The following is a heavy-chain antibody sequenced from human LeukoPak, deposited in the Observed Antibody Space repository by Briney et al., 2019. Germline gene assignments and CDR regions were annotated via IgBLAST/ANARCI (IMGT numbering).Heavy chain of an antibody. CDR1: GFTFSGYA. D-gene: IGHD6-13*01. CDR3: AKSGSSSWYYYYYGTDV. J-gene: IGHJ6*02. CDR2: ISGSGGST. V-gene: IGHV3-23*01. Sequence: GGSLRLSCAASGFTFSGYAMSWVRQAPGKGLEWVSAISGSGGSTYYADSVKGRFTISRDNSKNTLYLQMNSLRAEDTAVYYCAKSGSSSWYYYYYGTDVWGQGTTVTVSS.